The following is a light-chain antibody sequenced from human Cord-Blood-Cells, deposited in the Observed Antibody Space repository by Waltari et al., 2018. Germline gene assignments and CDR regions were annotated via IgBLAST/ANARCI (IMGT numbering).Light chain of an antibody. CDR2: AAS. Sequence: DIQMTQSPSSLSASVGDRVPITCRASQSISSYLNWYQQKPGKAPKLLIYAASSLQSGVPSRFSGSGSGTDFTLTISSLQPEDFATYYCQQSYSTPNFGPGTKVDIK. V-gene: IGKV1-39*01. CDR3: QQSYSTPN. J-gene: IGKJ3*01. CDR1: QSISSY.